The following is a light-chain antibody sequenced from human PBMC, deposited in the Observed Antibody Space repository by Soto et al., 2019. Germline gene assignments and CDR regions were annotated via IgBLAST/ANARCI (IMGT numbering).Light chain of an antibody. Sequence: EIVMTQSPATLSVSPGERATLSCRASQSVSSNLAWYQQKPGQAPRLLIYRASTRATGIPARFSGSGSGTEFTLTISSLQYEDFADYYCQQYNNWPRTFGQGTKVEIK. CDR3: QQYNNWPRT. J-gene: IGKJ1*01. V-gene: IGKV3-15*01. CDR2: RAS. CDR1: QSVSSN.